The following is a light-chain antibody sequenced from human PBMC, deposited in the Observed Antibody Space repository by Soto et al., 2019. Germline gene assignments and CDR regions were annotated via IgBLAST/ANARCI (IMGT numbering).Light chain of an antibody. CDR3: QQYYSTPHT. CDR1: KSVLYSSKNKNY. CDR2: WAP. Sequence: DIVMTQSPDSLAVSLGERATINCKASKSVLYSSKNKNYLAWYQQKPGLPPKLLIYWAPTRESGVPDRFSGSGSGTDFTRTVTGLQAEDVAVYYCQQYYSTPHTFGGGTKVDIK. J-gene: IGKJ4*01. V-gene: IGKV4-1*01.